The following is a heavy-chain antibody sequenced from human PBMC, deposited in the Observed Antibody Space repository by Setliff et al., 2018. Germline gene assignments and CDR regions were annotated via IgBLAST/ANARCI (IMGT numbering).Heavy chain of an antibody. Sequence: ASVKVSCKASGYTFTGYYMHWVRQAPGQGLEWMGWINPNSGGTNYAQKFQGRVTMTRDTFISTAYMELSRLRSDDTAVYYCARDRVPITMIVVVTPNYYMDVWGKGTTVTVSS. CDR3: ARDRVPITMIVVVTPNYYMDV. CDR2: INPNSGGT. J-gene: IGHJ6*03. D-gene: IGHD3-22*01. CDR1: GYTFTGYY. V-gene: IGHV1-2*02.